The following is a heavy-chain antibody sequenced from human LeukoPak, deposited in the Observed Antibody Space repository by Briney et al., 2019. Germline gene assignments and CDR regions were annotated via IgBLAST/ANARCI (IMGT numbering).Heavy chain of an antibody. CDR3: AIVGATSNYFDY. CDR2: IYYSGST. V-gene: IGHV4-31*03. CDR1: GGSISSGGYY. D-gene: IGHD1-26*01. Sequence: PSETLSLTCTVSGGSISSGGYYWSWIRQHPGKGLGWIGYIYYSGSTYYNPSLKSRVTISVDTSKNQFSLKLSSVTAADTAVYYCAIVGATSNYFDYWGQGTLVTVSS. J-gene: IGHJ4*02.